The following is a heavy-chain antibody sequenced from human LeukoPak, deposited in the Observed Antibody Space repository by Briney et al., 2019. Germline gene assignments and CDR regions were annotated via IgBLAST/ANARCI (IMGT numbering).Heavy chain of an antibody. CDR1: GFTFSSYS. D-gene: IGHD3-3*01. CDR2: ISSSSSYI. Sequence: GGSLRLSCAASGFTFSSYSMNWVRQAPGKGLEWVSSISSSSSYIYYADSVKGRFTISRDNAKNSLYLQMNSLRAEDTAVYYCAREGASNVLRFLEWSPIADYYMDVWGKGTTVTVSS. J-gene: IGHJ6*03. V-gene: IGHV3-21*01. CDR3: AREGASNVLRFLEWSPIADYYMDV.